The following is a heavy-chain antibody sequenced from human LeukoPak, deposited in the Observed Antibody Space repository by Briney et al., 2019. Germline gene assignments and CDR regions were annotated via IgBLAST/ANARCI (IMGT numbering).Heavy chain of an antibody. Sequence: KPSQTLSLTCTVSGGPLSSGSDYWSWIRQSAGKGLEWIGRIYASGSTNYNPSLKSRVTISVDTSKNQFSLKLSSVTAADTAVYYCARLDYGSGSYGLTTYYYGMDVWGQGTTVTVSS. CDR2: IYASGST. V-gene: IGHV4-61*02. J-gene: IGHJ6*02. CDR3: ARLDYGSGSYGLTTYYYGMDV. CDR1: GGPLSSGSDY. D-gene: IGHD3-10*01.